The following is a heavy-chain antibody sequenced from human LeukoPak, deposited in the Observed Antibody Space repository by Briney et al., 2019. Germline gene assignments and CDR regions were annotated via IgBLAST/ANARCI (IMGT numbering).Heavy chain of an antibody. CDR1: GITFRNYA. CDR2: ISGSDGNT. J-gene: IGHJ4*02. V-gene: IGHV3-23*01. CDR3: AEIIAVAVYGSFDY. Sequence: GGSLRLSCAASGITFRNYAVSWVRQAPGKGLEWVSGISGSDGNTYYADSVKGRFTISRDNSKNTLYLQMNSLRAEDTAVYYCAEIIAVAVYGSFDYWGQGTPVTVSS. D-gene: IGHD6-19*01.